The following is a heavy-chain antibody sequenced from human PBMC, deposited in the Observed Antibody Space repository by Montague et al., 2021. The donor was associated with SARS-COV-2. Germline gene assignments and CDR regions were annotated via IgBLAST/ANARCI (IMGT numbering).Heavy chain of an antibody. CDR3: ARGQVTVFGVLIMLPAAGPLDS. CDR1: GGSFSAYY. Sequence: SETLSLTCAVYGGSFSAYYWTWILQTPVNGLDCIGEVDHRGSSSYNPSLQSRLTISVDRSKNQFSLRLTSVTAADTAVYYCARGQVTVFGVLIMLPAAGPLDSWGLGTKVTVSS. D-gene: IGHD3-3*01. J-gene: IGHJ3*02. V-gene: IGHV4-34*01. CDR2: VDHRGSS.